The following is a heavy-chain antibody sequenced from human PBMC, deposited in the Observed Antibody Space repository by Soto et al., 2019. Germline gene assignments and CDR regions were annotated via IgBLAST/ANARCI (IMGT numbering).Heavy chain of an antibody. CDR1: GFTFSSYG. J-gene: IGHJ4*02. CDR3: ARGRGYSGYDSDY. V-gene: IGHV3-33*01. D-gene: IGHD5-12*01. CDR2: IWYDGSNK. Sequence: PGGSLRLSCAASGFTFSSYGMHWVRQAPGKGLEWVAVIWYDGSNKYYADSVKGRFTISRDISKNTLYLQMNSLRAEDTAVYYCARGRGYSGYDSDYWGQGTPVTVSS.